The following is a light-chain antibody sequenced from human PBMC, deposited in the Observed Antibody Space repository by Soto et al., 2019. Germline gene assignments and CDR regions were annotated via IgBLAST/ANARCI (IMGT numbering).Light chain of an antibody. CDR2: KAS. V-gene: IGKV1-5*03. J-gene: IGKJ2*01. CDR1: QSISSG. Sequence: DIQMTQSPSTLSASVGDRVTITCRASQSISSGLAWYQQKPGKAPKLLIYKASSLESGVPSRFSGSGSETEFTLTISSLQPDDFATYYCQQYNSPMYTFGQGTKLQIK. CDR3: QQYNSPMYT.